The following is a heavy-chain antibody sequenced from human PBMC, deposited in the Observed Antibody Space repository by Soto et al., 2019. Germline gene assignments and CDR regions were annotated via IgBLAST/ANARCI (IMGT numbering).Heavy chain of an antibody. V-gene: IGHV3-23*01. D-gene: IGHD2-2*01. Sequence: EVQLLESGGGLVQPGGSLRLSCAASGFTFSSYAMSWVRQAPGKVLEWVSAISGSGGSTYYADSVKGRFTISRDNSKNTLYLQMNSLRAEDTAVYYCAKDLRGYCSSTSCSEDAFDIWGQGTMVTVSS. CDR2: ISGSGGST. CDR3: AKDLRGYCSSTSCSEDAFDI. J-gene: IGHJ3*02. CDR1: GFTFSSYA.